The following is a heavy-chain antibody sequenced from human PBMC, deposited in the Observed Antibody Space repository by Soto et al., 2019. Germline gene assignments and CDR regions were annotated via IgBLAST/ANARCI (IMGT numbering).Heavy chain of an antibody. J-gene: IGHJ4*02. CDR2: IYSDDNT. Sequence: DVQLLKSGGGLIQPGGSLRLSCAASGITATNGHMSWVRQAPGKGLEWVSVIYSDDNTYYADSVKGRFTISRDTSKNTVYLQMNSLRAEDTAVYYCARDWNGDKYFDFWDQGSLVTVSS. V-gene: IGHV3-53*01. CDR3: ARDWNGDKYFDF. CDR1: GITATNGH. D-gene: IGHD4-17*01.